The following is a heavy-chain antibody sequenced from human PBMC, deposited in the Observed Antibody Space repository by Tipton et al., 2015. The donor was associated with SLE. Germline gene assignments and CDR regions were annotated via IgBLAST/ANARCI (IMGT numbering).Heavy chain of an antibody. V-gene: IGHV3-23*01. CDR3: ARGKFYFDY. J-gene: IGHJ4*02. CDR1: GFTFSSYT. CDR2: VSGSGDTT. Sequence: SLRLSCTASGFTFSSYTMNWLRQAPGKGLEWVSGVSGSGDTTWYADSVKGRFTISRDNAKNLLYLQMNSLRAEDTAVYYCARGKFYFDYWGQGALVTVSP.